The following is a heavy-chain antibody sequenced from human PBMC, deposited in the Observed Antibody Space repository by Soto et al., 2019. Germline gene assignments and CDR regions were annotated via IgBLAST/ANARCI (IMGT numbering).Heavy chain of an antibody. Sequence: PGGSLRLSCAASGFTFSSYAMHWVRQAPGKGLEWVAVISYDGSNKYYADSVKGRFTISRDNSKNTLYLQMNSLRAEDTAVYYCAREGVRALDYWGQGTLVTVSS. CDR3: AREGVRALDY. V-gene: IGHV3-30-3*01. CDR2: ISYDGSNK. D-gene: IGHD3-16*01. CDR1: GFTFSSYA. J-gene: IGHJ4*02.